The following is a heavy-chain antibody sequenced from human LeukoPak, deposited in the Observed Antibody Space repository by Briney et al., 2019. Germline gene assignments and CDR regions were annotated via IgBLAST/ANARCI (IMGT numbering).Heavy chain of an antibody. V-gene: IGHV1-18*01. D-gene: IGHD1-1*01. J-gene: IGHJ4*02. CDR2: ISAYNGNT. Sequence: ASVKVSCKASGYTFTSYGISWVRQAPGQGLEWMGWISAYNGNTNYAQKLQGRVTMTTDTSTSTAYMELRSLRSEDTAVYYCAIVGTNWEPRAFDYWGQGTLVTVSS. CDR3: AIVGTNWEPRAFDY. CDR1: GYTFTSYG.